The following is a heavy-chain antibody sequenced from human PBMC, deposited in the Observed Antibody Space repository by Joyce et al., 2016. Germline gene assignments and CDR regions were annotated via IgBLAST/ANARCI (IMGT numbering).Heavy chain of an antibody. J-gene: IGHJ4*02. CDR2: ISYDENVK. CDR1: GFSFRNFG. D-gene: IGHD1-26*01. Sequence: QVQLVESGGGVVQPGTSLRLSCVVSGFSFRNFGIHWVRQAPGKGLEWVAVISYDENVKYYADSVKGRVTISRVNSKNTVYLQINSLRREDTAIYYCAKDQWELVSGSFDSWGQGTLVTVSS. V-gene: IGHV3-30*18. CDR3: AKDQWELVSGSFDS.